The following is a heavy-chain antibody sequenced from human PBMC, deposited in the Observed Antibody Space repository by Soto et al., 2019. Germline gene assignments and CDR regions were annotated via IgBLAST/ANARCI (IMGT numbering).Heavy chain of an antibody. J-gene: IGHJ2*01. CDR1: GNSISSRNY. CDR3: ARVQRRNWYFDL. Sequence: PSETLSLTCAVSGNSISSRNYWGWIRQPPGKGLEWIGSVYYSGSTHYNPSLKSRVTISVDTSKSQISLNLSSVTAADTAVYYCARVQRRNWYFDLWGRGTLVTVSS. D-gene: IGHD6-25*01. CDR2: VYYSGST. V-gene: IGHV4-38-2*01.